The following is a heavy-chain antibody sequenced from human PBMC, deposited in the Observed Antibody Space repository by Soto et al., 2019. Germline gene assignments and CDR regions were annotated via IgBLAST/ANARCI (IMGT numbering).Heavy chain of an antibody. Sequence: SETLSLTCAVYGGSFSGYYWSWIRQPPGKGLEWIGEINHSGSTNYNPSLKSRVTISVDTSKNQFSLKLSSVTAADTAVYYCARFRSWYCLDYWGQGTLVTVSS. V-gene: IGHV4-34*01. CDR3: ARFRSWYCLDY. CDR1: GGSFSGYY. D-gene: IGHD6-13*01. CDR2: INHSGST. J-gene: IGHJ4*02.